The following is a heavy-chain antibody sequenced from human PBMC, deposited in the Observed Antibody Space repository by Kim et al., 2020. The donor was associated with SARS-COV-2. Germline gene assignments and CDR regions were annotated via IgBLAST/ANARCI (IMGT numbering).Heavy chain of an antibody. V-gene: IGHV3-23*01. Sequence: GGSLRLSCAASGFTFTNYAMNWVRQAPGKGLEWVSSISGSGSNTYYADSVKGRFTISRDNSKNTLYLQMNSPRVEDTAVYYCAKMFLSGTYYHFEYWGQGTLITVSS. D-gene: IGHD3-10*01. CDR2: ISGSGSNT. CDR1: GFTFTNYA. J-gene: IGHJ4*02. CDR3: AKMFLSGTYYHFEY.